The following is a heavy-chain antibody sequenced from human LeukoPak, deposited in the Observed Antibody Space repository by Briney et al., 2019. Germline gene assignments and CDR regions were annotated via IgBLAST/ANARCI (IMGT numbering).Heavy chain of an antibody. V-gene: IGHV4-61*02. CDR1: GGSISSGSYY. Sequence: SETLSLTCTVSGGSISSGSYYWSWIRQPAGKGLEWIGRIYTSGSTNYNPSLKSRVTMSVDTSKNQFSLKLSSVTAADTAVYYCARDLEDIVVVPAAISWYFDLWGRGTLVTVSS. J-gene: IGHJ2*01. CDR2: IYTSGST. CDR3: ARDLEDIVVVPAAISWYFDL. D-gene: IGHD2-2*02.